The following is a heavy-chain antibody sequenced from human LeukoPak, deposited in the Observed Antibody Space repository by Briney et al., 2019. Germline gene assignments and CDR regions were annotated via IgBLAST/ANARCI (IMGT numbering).Heavy chain of an antibody. J-gene: IGHJ4*02. V-gene: IGHV3-11*01. Sequence: GGSLRLSCAASGFTFSVYYMSWIRQAPGKGLEWVSYISSRSSAIYYADSVKGRFTISRDNAKNSLYLQMNSLRAEDTAVYYCARETGSGSYLLDYWGQGTLVTVSS. CDR3: ARETGSGSYLLDY. CDR1: GFTFSVYY. D-gene: IGHD1-26*01. CDR2: ISSRSSAI.